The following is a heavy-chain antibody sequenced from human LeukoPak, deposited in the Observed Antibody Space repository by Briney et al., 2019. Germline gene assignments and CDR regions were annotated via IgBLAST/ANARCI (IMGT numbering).Heavy chain of an antibody. CDR2: ISAYNGNT. V-gene: IGHV1-18*01. CDR3: ASSSSSGSVYYYYGMDV. J-gene: IGHJ6*02. D-gene: IGHD6-6*01. Sequence: ASVKVSCKASGYTFTSYGISWVRPAPGQGLEWMGWISAYNGNTNYAQKLQGRVTMTTDTSTSTAYMELRSLRSDDTAVYYCASSSSSGSVYYYYGMDVWGQGTTVTVSS. CDR1: GYTFTSYG.